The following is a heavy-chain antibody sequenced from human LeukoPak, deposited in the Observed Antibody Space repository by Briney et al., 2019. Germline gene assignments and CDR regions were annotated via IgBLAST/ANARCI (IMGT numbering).Heavy chain of an antibody. CDR3: ARDPITIFGVIDY. D-gene: IGHD3-3*01. CDR2: IYHSGST. CDR1: GGSISSSNW. J-gene: IGHJ4*02. Sequence: PSETLSLTCAVSGGSISSSNWWSWVRQPPGKGLEWIGEIYHSGSTNYNPSLKSRVAISVDKSKNQFSPKLTSVTAADTAVYYCARDPITIFGVIDYWGQGTLVTVSS. V-gene: IGHV4-4*02.